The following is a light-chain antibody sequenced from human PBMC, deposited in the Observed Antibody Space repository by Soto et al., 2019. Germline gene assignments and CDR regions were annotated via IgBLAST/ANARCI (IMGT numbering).Light chain of an antibody. CDR1: QSVSSSY. CDR2: GAS. V-gene: IGKV3-20*01. Sequence: EIVLTQSPGTLSLSPGERATLSGRASQSVSSSYLAWYQKKPGQAPRILIYGASSRATGIPDRFSGSGSGTDFNLTISRLETEDFAVYECQQYGSSTWTFGQGTKVDIK. CDR3: QQYGSSTWT. J-gene: IGKJ1*01.